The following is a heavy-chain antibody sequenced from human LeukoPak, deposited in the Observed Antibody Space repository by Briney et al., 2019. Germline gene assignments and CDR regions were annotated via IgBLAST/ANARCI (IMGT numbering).Heavy chain of an antibody. J-gene: IGHJ3*02. Sequence: GGSLRLSCAASGFTFSSYEMNWVRQAPGKGLEWVAFIRYDGSNKYYADSVKGRFTISRDNSKNTLYLQMNSLRAEDTAVYYCAKDSDSDAFDIWGQGTMVTVSS. CDR3: AKDSDSDAFDI. CDR2: IRYDGSNK. CDR1: GFTFSSYE. V-gene: IGHV3-30*02.